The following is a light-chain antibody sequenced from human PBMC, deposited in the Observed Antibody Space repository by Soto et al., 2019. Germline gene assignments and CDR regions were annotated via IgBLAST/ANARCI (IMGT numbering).Light chain of an antibody. CDR1: SSNIGSNT. CDR2: SNH. J-gene: IGLJ1*01. Sequence: QSVLTQPASASGTPGQRITISCSGTSSNIGSNTVNWYQQLPGTAPKLLIYSNHQRPSGVPDRFSGSKSGTSASLAISGQQSEDEADYYCAAWDDSRNGYVFGTGTKLTVL. V-gene: IGLV1-44*01. CDR3: AAWDDSRNGYV.